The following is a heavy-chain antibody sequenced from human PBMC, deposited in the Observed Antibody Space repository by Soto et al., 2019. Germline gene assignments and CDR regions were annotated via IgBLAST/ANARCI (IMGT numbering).Heavy chain of an antibody. Sequence: EVQLVESGGGLVQPGGSLRLSCAASGFTFSSHWMHWVRQAPGKGPVWVSRIETDGSRTTYADSVKGRFTISRDNAKNTLYLQMNSLRVEDTAVYYCARDRPHNWFDPWGPGTLVTVS. CDR2: IETDGSRT. V-gene: IGHV3-74*03. J-gene: IGHJ5*02. D-gene: IGHD6-6*01. CDR1: GFTFSSHW. CDR3: ARDRPHNWFDP.